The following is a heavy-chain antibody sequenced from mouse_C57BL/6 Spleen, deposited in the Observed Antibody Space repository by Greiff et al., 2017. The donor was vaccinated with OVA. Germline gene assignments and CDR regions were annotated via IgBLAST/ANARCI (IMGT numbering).Heavy chain of an antibody. V-gene: IGHV5-17*01. CDR2: ISSGSSTI. Sequence: EVKVVESGGGLVKPGGSLKLSCAASGFTFSDYGMHWVRQAPEKGLEWVAYISSGSSTIYYADTVKGRFTISRDNAKNTLFLQMTSLRSEDTAMYYCARKPTTVVARNAMDYWGQGTSVTVSS. CDR3: ARKPTTVVARNAMDY. J-gene: IGHJ4*01. D-gene: IGHD1-1*01. CDR1: GFTFSDYG.